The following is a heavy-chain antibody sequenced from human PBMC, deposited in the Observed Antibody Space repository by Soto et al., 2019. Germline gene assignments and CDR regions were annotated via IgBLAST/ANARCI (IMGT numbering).Heavy chain of an antibody. D-gene: IGHD1-26*01. J-gene: IGHJ4*02. CDR3: AKDQPGGGSRPLDS. Sequence: EVQLLESGGGLVQPGGSLRLSCAASGFTFSSYAMSWVRQAPGKGLEWVSAISGSGGSTYYADSVKGRFTISRDNSKNTLYLQINSLRVDDTAVYYCAKDQPGGGSRPLDSWGQGTLVTVSS. CDR1: GFTFSSYA. V-gene: IGHV3-23*01. CDR2: ISGSGGST.